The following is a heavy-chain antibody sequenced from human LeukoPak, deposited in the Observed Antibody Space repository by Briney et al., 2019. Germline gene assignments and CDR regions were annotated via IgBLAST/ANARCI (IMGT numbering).Heavy chain of an antibody. V-gene: IGHV3-23*01. CDR1: AITFSTYA. D-gene: IGHD3-3*01. J-gene: IGHJ6*03. Sequence: GGSLRLSCAASAITFSTYAMSWVRQAPGKGLECVSVISGGAGSTYYADSVKGRFTISRDNSKNTLYLQMNSLRAEDAAVYYCAKDKYNFWSGSNYYYMDVWGKGTTVTVSS. CDR3: AKDKYNFWSGSNYYYMDV. CDR2: ISGGAGST.